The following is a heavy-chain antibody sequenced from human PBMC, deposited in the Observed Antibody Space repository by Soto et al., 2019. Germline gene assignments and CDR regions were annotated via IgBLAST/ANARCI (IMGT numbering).Heavy chain of an antibody. CDR3: ARHEWLQLWLVTEY. D-gene: IGHD5-18*01. V-gene: IGHV4-39*01. CDR1: GDSIGRSTNY. CDR2: IYHSGNT. J-gene: IGHJ4*02. Sequence: QLQLQESGPGLVKPSETLSLTCSVSGDSIGRSTNYWGWIRQPPGKGLEWIGTIYHSGNTYYNPTLKSRVAISVDMSKNQFSLRLNSVTAADTAVYYCARHEWLQLWLVTEYWGQGALVTVSS.